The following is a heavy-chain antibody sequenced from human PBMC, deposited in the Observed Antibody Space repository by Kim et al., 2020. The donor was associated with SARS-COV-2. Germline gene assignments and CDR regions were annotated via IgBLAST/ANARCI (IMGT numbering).Heavy chain of an antibody. D-gene: IGHD3-10*01. V-gene: IGHV3-21*01. Sequence: GGSLRLSCAASGFTFSSYSMNWVRQAPGKGLEWVSSISSSSSYIYYADSVKGRFTISRDNAKNSLYLQMNSLRAEDTAVYYCARDRGRRFGELFPFDYWGQGTLVTVSS. CDR2: ISSSSSYI. J-gene: IGHJ4*02. CDR3: ARDRGRRFGELFPFDY. CDR1: GFTFSSYS.